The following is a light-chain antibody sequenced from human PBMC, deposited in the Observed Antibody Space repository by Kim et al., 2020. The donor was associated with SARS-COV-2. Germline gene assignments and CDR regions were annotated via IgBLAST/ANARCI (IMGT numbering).Light chain of an antibody. V-gene: IGKV3-15*01. J-gene: IGKJ1*01. CDR1: QTINNK. CDR2: DAT. Sequence: SQGKRATTSCRASQTINNKLVWYQQKPGQAPRLLISDATTRATGVPARFIGSGSETDFTLTISSLQSEDFAVYYCQQSNDWPPLTFGQGTKVDIK. CDR3: QQSNDWPPLT.